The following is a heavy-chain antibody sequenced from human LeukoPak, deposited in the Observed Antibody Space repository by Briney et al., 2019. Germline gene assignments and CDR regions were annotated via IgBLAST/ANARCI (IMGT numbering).Heavy chain of an antibody. CDR2: ISGSGGST. J-gene: IGHJ4*02. CDR3: ARAGFTFSDYFGSFFDY. CDR1: GFTFSSYG. Sequence: GGSLRLSCAASGFTFSSYGMSWVRQAPGKGLEWVSAISGSGGSTYYADSVEGRFTISRDNSKNTLYLQMNSLRAEDTAVYYCARAGFTFSDYFGSFFDYWGQGTLVTVSS. D-gene: IGHD3-10*01. V-gene: IGHV3-23*01.